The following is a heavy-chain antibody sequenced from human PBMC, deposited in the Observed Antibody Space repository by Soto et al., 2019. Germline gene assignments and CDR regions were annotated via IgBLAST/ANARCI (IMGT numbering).Heavy chain of an antibody. D-gene: IGHD3-16*01. CDR3: VKFRGRAYHYYYMDV. Sequence: DVQLLESGGGLAQRGGSLRLSCAASGFSFSTYGMTWVRQAPGKGLEWVSYGGSGGSTYYADSVKGRFTISRDNTRNRRYLQMNSLRAEDTAVNYCVKFRGRAYHYYYMDVWGNGTAVTVSS. J-gene: IGHJ6*03. CDR2: GGSGGST. V-gene: IGHV3-23*01. CDR1: GFSFSTYG.